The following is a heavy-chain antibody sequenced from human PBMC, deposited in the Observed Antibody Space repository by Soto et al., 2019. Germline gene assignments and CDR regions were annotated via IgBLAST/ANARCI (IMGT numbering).Heavy chain of an antibody. CDR2: TYFSGNT. CDR3: AGLTTLSRINY. J-gene: IGHJ4*02. Sequence: QLQLQESGPGLVKPSETLSLSCTVSGGSISSSSYYWGWIRQPPGKGLEWIGTTYFSGNTYSNPSLKSRVTISVDTSKNQSSLKLRSVTAADTAVYYCAGLTTLSRINYWGQGTLVTVSS. CDR1: GGSISSSSYY. D-gene: IGHD4-17*01. V-gene: IGHV4-39*01.